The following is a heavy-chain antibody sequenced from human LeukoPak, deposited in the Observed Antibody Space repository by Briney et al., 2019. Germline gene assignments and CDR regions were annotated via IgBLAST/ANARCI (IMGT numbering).Heavy chain of an antibody. Sequence: SETLSLTCAVYGGSFSGYYWRWIRQPPGKGLEWIGEINHSGSTYYNPSLKSRVTISVDTSKNQFSLKLSSVTAADTAVYYCAREGCSSTSCYTYYYYGMDVWGQGTTVTVSS. V-gene: IGHV4-34*09. D-gene: IGHD2-2*02. CDR3: AREGCSSTSCYTYYYYGMDV. J-gene: IGHJ6*02. CDR1: GGSFSGYY. CDR2: INHSGST.